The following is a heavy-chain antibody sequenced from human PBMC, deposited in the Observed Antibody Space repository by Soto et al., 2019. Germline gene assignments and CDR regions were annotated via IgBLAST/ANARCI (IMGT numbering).Heavy chain of an antibody. Sequence: ASVKVSCKASGYTFTSYDINWVRQATGQGLEWMGWMNPNSGNTGYAQKFQGRVTMTRNTSISTAYMELSSLRSEDTAVYYCARYPYCSSTSCLLRGRKQNYYMDVWGKGTTVTVSS. CDR3: ARYPYCSSTSCLLRGRKQNYYMDV. J-gene: IGHJ6*03. CDR2: MNPNSGNT. V-gene: IGHV1-8*01. CDR1: GYTFTSYD. D-gene: IGHD2-2*01.